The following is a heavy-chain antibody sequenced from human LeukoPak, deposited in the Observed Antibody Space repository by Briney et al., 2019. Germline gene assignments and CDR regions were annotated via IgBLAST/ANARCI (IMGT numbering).Heavy chain of an antibody. CDR2: IYYSGST. CDR3: ARDRITYYDILTGHYYYYGMDV. D-gene: IGHD3-9*01. V-gene: IGHV4-59*01. J-gene: IGHJ6*02. Sequence: PSETLSLTCTVSGGSISSYCWSWIRQPPGKGLEWIGYIYYSGSTNYNPSLKSRVTISVDTSKNQFSLKLSSVTAADTAVYYCARDRITYYDILTGHYYYYGMDVWGQGTTVTVSS. CDR1: GGSISSYC.